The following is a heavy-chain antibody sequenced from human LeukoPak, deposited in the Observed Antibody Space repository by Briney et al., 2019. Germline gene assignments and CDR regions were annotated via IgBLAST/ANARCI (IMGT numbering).Heavy chain of an antibody. J-gene: IGHJ4*02. CDR3: ARNVLLWFGEGYYFDH. CDR2: INAGNGNT. D-gene: IGHD3-10*01. CDR1: GYTFTSYA. V-gene: IGHV1-3*01. Sequence: GASVKVSCKASGYTFTSYAMHWVRQAPGQRLEWMGWINAGNGNTKYSQKFQGRVTITRDTSASTAYMELSSLRSEDTAVYYCARNVLLWFGEGYYFDHWGQGTLVTVSS.